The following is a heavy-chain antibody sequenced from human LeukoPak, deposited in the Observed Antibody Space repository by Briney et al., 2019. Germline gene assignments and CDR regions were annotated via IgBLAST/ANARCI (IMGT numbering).Heavy chain of an antibody. Sequence: GGSLRLSCAASGFTFSSYSMNWVRQAPGKGLEWVSSISTSSSYIYYADSVKGRFTISRDNAKNSLYLQMNSLRAEDTAAYYCARENGDLNYFDYWGQGTLVTVSS. V-gene: IGHV3-21*01. D-gene: IGHD4-17*01. J-gene: IGHJ4*02. CDR1: GFTFSSYS. CDR2: ISTSSSYI. CDR3: ARENGDLNYFDY.